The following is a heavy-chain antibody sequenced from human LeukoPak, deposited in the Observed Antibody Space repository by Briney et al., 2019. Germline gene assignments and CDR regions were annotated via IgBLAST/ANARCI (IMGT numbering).Heavy chain of an antibody. J-gene: IGHJ3*02. CDR3: ARPSLSSCSGGSCPDAFDI. CDR2: ISSSGSTI. Sequence: GGSLRLSCAASGFTFSGYYMSWIRQAPGKGLEWVSYISSSGSTIYYADSVKGRFTISRDNAKNSLYLQMNSLRAEDTAVYYCARPSLSSCSGGSCPDAFDIWGQGTMVTVSS. CDR1: GFTFSGYY. D-gene: IGHD2-15*01. V-gene: IGHV3-11*04.